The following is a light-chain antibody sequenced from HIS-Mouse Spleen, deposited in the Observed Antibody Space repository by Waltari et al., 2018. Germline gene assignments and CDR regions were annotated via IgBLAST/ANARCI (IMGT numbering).Light chain of an antibody. CDR3: QQRSNWPPYT. V-gene: IGKV3-11*01. J-gene: IGKJ2*01. CDR2: DAS. CDR1: QSVSSY. Sequence: EIVLTQSPATLSLSPGERAPLSCRASQSVSSYLAWYQQKPGQAPRLLIYDASNRATGIPARFSGSGSGTDFTLTISSLEPEDFAVYYCQQRSNWPPYTFGQGTKL.